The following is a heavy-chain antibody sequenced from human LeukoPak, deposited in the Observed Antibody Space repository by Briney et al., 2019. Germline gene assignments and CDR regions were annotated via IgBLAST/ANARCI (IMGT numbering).Heavy chain of an antibody. D-gene: IGHD1-1*01. CDR2: IKEDGSES. J-gene: IGHJ1*01. CDR3: AKWGFRTPTGVEIRESFHH. CDR1: GFNFGEFW. Sequence: GGSLRLSCAASGFNFGEFWMAWVRQTPGMGLEWVADIKEDGSESFYVDSVKGRFTISRDNSESTLYLQMNALRPDDTALYYCAKWGFRTPTGVEIRESFHHWGQGTLVSVSS. V-gene: IGHV3-7*01.